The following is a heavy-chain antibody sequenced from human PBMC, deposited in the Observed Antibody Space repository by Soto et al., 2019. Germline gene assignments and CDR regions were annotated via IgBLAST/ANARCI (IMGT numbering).Heavy chain of an antibody. CDR3: ARGTVTLFGVVTPPDY. CDR2: IIPMLDRT. V-gene: IGHV1-69*08. J-gene: IGHJ4*02. CDR1: GGSFNSFH. Sequence: QVQLVQSGAEVQRPGSSVKVSCKSSGGSFNSFHFNWVRQAPGQGLEWMGRIIPMLDRTQYAQMFQGRVPITADKSTSTAYMEMSGLESVDTAVYYCARGTVTLFGVVTPPDYWGQGTLVTVSS. D-gene: IGHD3-3*01.